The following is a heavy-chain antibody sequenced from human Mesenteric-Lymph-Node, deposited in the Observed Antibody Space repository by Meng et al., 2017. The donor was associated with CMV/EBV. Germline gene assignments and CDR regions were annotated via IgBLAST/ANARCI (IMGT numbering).Heavy chain of an antibody. CDR2: IYPGDSDT. V-gene: IGHV5-51*01. CDR1: GYSFTSYW. Sequence: GGSLRLSCKGSGYSFTSYWIGWVRQMPGKGLEWMGIIYPGDSDTRYSPSFQGQVTISADKSISTAYLQWSSLKASDTAMYYCAVTYYYDSSGYYEGVGPFDYWGQGTLVTVSS. CDR3: AVTYYYDSSGYYEGVGPFDY. J-gene: IGHJ4*02. D-gene: IGHD3-22*01.